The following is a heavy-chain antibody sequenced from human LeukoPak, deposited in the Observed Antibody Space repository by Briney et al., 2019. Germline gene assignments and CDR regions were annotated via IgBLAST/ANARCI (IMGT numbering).Heavy chain of an antibody. J-gene: IGHJ3*02. V-gene: IGHV4-61*02. CDR2: IHNTGGT. D-gene: IGHD1/OR15-1a*01. CDR1: GGATSRGSDY. Sequence: PSETLSLTWTVSGGATSRGSDYWSWTRHPAGKGLEWIGRIHNTGGTNYTHFLKSRVAISVDTSKNQFSLKLTSVTAADTAVYYCARDNNPDAFDIWGQGTMVTVSS. CDR3: ARDNNPDAFDI.